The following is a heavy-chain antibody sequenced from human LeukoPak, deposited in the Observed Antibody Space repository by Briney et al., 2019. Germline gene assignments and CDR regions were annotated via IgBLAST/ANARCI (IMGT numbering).Heavy chain of an antibody. V-gene: IGHV3-74*01. CDR2: INSDGSST. CDR1: GFTFSSYW. D-gene: IGHD6-6*01. Sequence: HPGGSLRLSCAASGFTFSSYWMHWVRQAPGKGLVWVSRINSDGSSTSYADSVKGRFTISRDNAKNTLYLQMNSLRAEDTAVYYCARGGGAARTTYFDYWGQGTLVTVSS. CDR3: ARGGGAARTTYFDY. J-gene: IGHJ4*02.